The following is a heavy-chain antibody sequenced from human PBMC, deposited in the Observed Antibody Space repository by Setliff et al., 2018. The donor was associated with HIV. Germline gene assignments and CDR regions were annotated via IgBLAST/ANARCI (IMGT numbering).Heavy chain of an antibody. CDR1: GGSISNYY. V-gene: IGHV4-59*01. CDR2: IYYSGNT. D-gene: IGHD3-22*01. Sequence: SETLSFTCSVSGGSISNYYWSWIRQPPGKGLEWIGYIYYSGNTNYSPSLKSRVTISVDTSKNQFSLKLSSVTAADTAVYYCARTFNSGYLSYAFDIWGQGTMVTVSS. CDR3: ARTFNSGYLSYAFDI. J-gene: IGHJ3*02.